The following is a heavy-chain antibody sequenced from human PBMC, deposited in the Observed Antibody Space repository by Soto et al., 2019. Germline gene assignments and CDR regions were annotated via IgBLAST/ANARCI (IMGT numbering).Heavy chain of an antibody. CDR2: ISAYNGNT. CDR1: GYTFTSYG. Sequence: ASVKVSCKASGYTFTSYGISWVRQAPGQGLEWMGWISAYNGNTNYAQKPQGRVTMTTDTSTSTAYMELRSLRSDDTAVYYCARDLHYYDSSGHDAFDIWGQGTMVTVSS. V-gene: IGHV1-18*01. J-gene: IGHJ3*02. D-gene: IGHD3-22*01. CDR3: ARDLHYYDSSGHDAFDI.